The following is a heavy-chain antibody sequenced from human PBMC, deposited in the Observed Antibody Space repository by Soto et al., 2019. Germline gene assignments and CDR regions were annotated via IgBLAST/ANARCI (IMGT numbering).Heavy chain of an antibody. CDR1: GFTFRSDS. CDR3: ARAGTSLGYCSSTMCFESDY. J-gene: IGHJ4*02. V-gene: IGHV3-48*02. Sequence: GGSLRLSFTASGFTFRSDSLNWVRQAPWKVLHWVSYISRSSINIYYADSVKGRFTISRDNAKNSLYLQMNTLTDEDTAVYYCARAGTSLGYCSSTMCFESDYWGQGTLVNVSS. D-gene: IGHD2-2*01. CDR2: ISRSSINI.